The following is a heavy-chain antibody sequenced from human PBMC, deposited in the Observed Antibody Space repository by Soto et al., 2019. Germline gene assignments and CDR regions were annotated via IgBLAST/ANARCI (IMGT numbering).Heavy chain of an antibody. D-gene: IGHD3-10*01. CDR3: ARASYYGSGNFDY. Sequence: GGSLRLSCAASGFTFSSYSMDWVRQAPGKGLEWVSSISSRSSYIYYADSLKGRFTISRDISKNTLYLQMNSLRAEDTAAYYCARASYYGSGNFDYWGQGTLVTVSS. CDR1: GFTFSSYS. CDR2: ISSRSSYI. V-gene: IGHV3-21*04. J-gene: IGHJ4*02.